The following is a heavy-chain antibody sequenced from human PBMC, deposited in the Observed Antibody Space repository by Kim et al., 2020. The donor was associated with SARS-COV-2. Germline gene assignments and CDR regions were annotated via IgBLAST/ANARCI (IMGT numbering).Heavy chain of an antibody. D-gene: IGHD1-26*01. CDR2: IYYSGST. CDR1: GGSISSYY. V-gene: IGHV4-59*13. J-gene: IGHJ6*02. CDR3: ARDSRSPWYYYYGMDV. Sequence: SETLSLTCTVSGGSISSYYWSWIRQPPGKGLEWIGYIYYSGSTNYNPSLKSRVTISVDTSKNQFSLKLSSVTAADTAVYYCARDSRSPWYYYYGMDVWGQGTTVTVSS.